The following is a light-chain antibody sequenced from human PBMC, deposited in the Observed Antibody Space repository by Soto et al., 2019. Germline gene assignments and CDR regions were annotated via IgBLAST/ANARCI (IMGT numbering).Light chain of an antibody. Sequence: QSVLTQPASVSGSPGQSITISCTGTSSEVGGYNYVSWYQHHPGKAPKLMIYEVSNRPSGVSNRFSGSKSGNTASLTISGLQAEDEAGYYCSSYTSSSTYVVFGGGTKLTVL. CDR1: SSEVGGYNY. CDR2: EVS. CDR3: SSYTSSSTYVV. V-gene: IGLV2-14*01. J-gene: IGLJ2*01.